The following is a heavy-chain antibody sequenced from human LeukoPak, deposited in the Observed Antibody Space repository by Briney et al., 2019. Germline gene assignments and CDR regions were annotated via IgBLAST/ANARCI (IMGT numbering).Heavy chain of an antibody. Sequence: GGSLRLSCAASGFTFSSYAMHWVRQAPGKGLEWVAVISYDGSNKYYADSVKGRFTISRDKSKNTLYLQMHSLRAEDTAVYYCAKQSGYSYGPFDYWGQGTLVTVSS. CDR1: GFTFSSYA. V-gene: IGHV3-30*04. CDR2: ISYDGSNK. CDR3: AKQSGYSYGPFDY. D-gene: IGHD5-18*01. J-gene: IGHJ4*02.